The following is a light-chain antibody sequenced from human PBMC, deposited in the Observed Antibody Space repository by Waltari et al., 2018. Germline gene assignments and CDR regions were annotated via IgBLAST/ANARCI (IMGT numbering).Light chain of an antibody. J-gene: IGKJ2*01. V-gene: IGKV1-17*01. CDR1: HDIKSD. CDR3: LQHNNYPYT. Sequence: QMTQSPSSLSASVGDRVTIACRASHDIKSDLGWYQQKPGKAPKRLIYSASTLQSGVPSRFSGSGSGTEFTLTINGLQPEDFATYYCLQHNNYPYTFGQGTTLDI. CDR2: SAS.